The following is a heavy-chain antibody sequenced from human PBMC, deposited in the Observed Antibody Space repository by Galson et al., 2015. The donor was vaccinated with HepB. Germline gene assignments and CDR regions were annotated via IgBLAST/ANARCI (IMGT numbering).Heavy chain of an antibody. CDR3: ARDLRTYSRSSNLDY. CDR1: GYTFTSYY. CDR2: INPSGGSA. D-gene: IGHD1-26*01. V-gene: IGHV1-46*01. J-gene: IGHJ4*02. Sequence: SVKVSCKASGYTFTSYYMHWVRQAPGQGLEWMGIINPSGGSASYAQKFQGRVTMLRDTATNTVYMELSSLRCEDTAVYYCARDLRTYSRSSNLDYWGQGTLVTVSS.